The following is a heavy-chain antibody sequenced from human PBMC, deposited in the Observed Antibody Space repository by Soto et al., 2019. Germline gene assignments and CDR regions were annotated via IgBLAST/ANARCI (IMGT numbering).Heavy chain of an antibody. D-gene: IGHD3-10*01. J-gene: IGHJ6*02. CDR3: ARALVYYYGSGSYYLVDYYGMEV. Sequence: SETLSLTCSVSGGSIRSNIYYWGWIRQPPGKGLEWIAKIHHSGSTNYSPSLKSRVTISVDKSKDQFSLKLSSVTAADTAVYYCARALVYYYGSGSYYLVDYYGMEVWGQGTTVTVSS. CDR2: IHHSGST. V-gene: IGHV4-39*07. CDR1: GGSIRSNIYY.